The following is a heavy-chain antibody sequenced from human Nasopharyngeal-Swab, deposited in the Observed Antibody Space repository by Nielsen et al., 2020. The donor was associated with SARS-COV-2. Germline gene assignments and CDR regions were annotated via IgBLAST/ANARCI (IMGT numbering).Heavy chain of an antibody. CDR3: ARGLVDVNMMLVVIGFSYWLDS. V-gene: IGHV4-34*01. CDR2: INHRGTT. D-gene: IGHD3-22*01. J-gene: IGHJ5*01. Sequence: WIRQPPGKGLQWIGEINHRGTTSYNPSLKSRVTISADTSKNQFSLNLSSVTVADTAVYYCARGLVDVNMMLVVIGFSYWLDSWGQGTLVTVSS.